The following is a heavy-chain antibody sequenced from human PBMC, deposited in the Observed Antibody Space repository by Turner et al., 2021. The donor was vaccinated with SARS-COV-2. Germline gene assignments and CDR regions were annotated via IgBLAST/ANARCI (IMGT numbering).Heavy chain of an antibody. Sequence: QVQLVESGGGVVQPGRSLRLSCAASGFTFSSYAMHWVRQAPGKGLEWVAVISYDGINKYYADSVKGRFTFSRDNSKNTLYLQMNSLRAEDTAVYYCARATKGNYYYGMDVWGQGTTVTVS. CDR1: GFTFSSYA. CDR3: ARATKGNYYYGMDV. D-gene: IGHD3-10*01. CDR2: ISYDGINK. J-gene: IGHJ6*02. V-gene: IGHV3-30-3*01.